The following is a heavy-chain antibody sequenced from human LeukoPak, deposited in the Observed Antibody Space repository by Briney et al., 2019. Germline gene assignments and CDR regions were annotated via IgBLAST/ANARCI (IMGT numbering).Heavy chain of an antibody. Sequence: SETLSLTCAVYGGSLSGYYWSWIRQPPGKGLEWIGEINHSGSTNYNPSLKSRVTISVDTSKNQFSLKLSSVTAADTAVYYCARGVLHCSSTSCRSYYMDVWGKGTTVTVSS. V-gene: IGHV4-34*01. CDR2: INHSGST. D-gene: IGHD2-2*01. J-gene: IGHJ6*03. CDR1: GGSLSGYY. CDR3: ARGVLHCSSTSCRSYYMDV.